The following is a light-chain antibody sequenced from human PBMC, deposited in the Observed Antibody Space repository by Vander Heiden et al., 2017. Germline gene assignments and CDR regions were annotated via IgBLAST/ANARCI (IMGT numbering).Light chain of an antibody. J-gene: IGLJ3*02. CDR3: AAWDDSLKGWL. Sequence: QSVLTQPPSASGTPGQRVTISCSGSSSNIGSNTVNWYQQLPGTAPKLLIHSNKQRPSGVPDRFSGSKSGTSASLAIRGLQSEDETDYFCAAWDDSLKGWLFGGGTKLTVL. CDR1: SSNIGSNT. CDR2: SNK. V-gene: IGLV1-44*01.